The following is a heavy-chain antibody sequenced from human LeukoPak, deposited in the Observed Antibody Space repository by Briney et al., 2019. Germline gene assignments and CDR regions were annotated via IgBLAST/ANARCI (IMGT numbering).Heavy chain of an antibody. V-gene: IGHV1-69*13. D-gene: IGHD5-24*01. J-gene: IGHJ4*02. CDR1: GGTFSNYA. Sequence: SVKVSCKASGGTFSNYAISWVRQAPGQGLEWMGGIIPIFGTANYAQKFQVRVTITADESTSTAYMELSSLRSEDTAVYYCAREEFGYNLSGFDYWGQGTLVTVSS. CDR3: AREEFGYNLSGFDY. CDR2: IIPIFGTA.